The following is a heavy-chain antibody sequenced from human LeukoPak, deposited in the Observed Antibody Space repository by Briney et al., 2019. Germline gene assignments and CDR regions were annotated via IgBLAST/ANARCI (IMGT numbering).Heavy chain of an antibody. CDR3: ARLDYYGSGSYYKNYYYGMDV. J-gene: IGHJ6*02. CDR1: GFTFSSYW. D-gene: IGHD3-10*01. V-gene: IGHV3-7*01. CDR2: IKQDGSEK. Sequence: GGSLRLSCAASGFTFSSYWMSWVRQAPGKGLEWVANIKQDGSEKYYVDSVKGRFTISRDNAKNSLYLQMNSLRAEDTAVYYCARLDYYGSGSYYKNYYYGMDVWGQGTTVTVSS.